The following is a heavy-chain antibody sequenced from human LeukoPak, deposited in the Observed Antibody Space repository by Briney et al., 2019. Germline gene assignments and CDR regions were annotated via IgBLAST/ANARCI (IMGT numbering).Heavy chain of an antibody. V-gene: IGHV1-18*01. CDR2: ISAYNGNT. J-gene: IGHJ4*02. Sequence: ASVKVSCKASGYTFTSYGISWVRQAPGQGLEWMGWISAYNGNTNYAQKLQGRVTMTTDTSTSTAYMELRSLRSDDTAVYYCAREGYYYDSSEGDFRYYFDYWGQGTLVTVSS. CDR3: AREGYYYDSSEGDFRYYFDY. D-gene: IGHD3-22*01. CDR1: GYTFTSYG.